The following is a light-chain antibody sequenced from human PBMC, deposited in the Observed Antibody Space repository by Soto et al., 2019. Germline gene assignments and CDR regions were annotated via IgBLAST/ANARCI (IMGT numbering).Light chain of an antibody. CDR1: QSISSW. Sequence: DIQMTQSPSTLSASVGDRVTITCWASQSISSWLAWYQQKPGKAPKLLIYHASTLESGVPSRFSGSGSGTEFTLTISSLQPDDSATYYCQQYMSYSTPITFGPGTKVDIK. CDR2: HAS. V-gene: IGKV1-5*01. J-gene: IGKJ3*01. CDR3: QQYMSYSTPIT.